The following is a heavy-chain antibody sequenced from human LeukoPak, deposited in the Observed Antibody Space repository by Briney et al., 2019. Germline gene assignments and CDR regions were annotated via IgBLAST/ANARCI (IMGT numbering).Heavy chain of an antibody. CDR1: GFTFSSYS. D-gene: IGHD3-22*01. V-gene: IGHV3-48*01. CDR2: ISSSSSTI. Sequence: GGSLRLSCAASGFTFSSYSMNWVRQAPGKGLEWVSYISSSSSTIYYADSVKGRFTISRDNAKNSLYLQMNSLRAEDTAVYCRARDGGPIVVVNEGFDYWGQGTLVTVSS. CDR3: ARDGGPIVVVNEGFDY. J-gene: IGHJ4*02.